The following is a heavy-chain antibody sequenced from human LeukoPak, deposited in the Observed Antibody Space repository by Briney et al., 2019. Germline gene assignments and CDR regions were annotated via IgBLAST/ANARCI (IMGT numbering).Heavy chain of an antibody. Sequence: SETLSLTCTVSGGSISSYYWSWIRQPPGKGLEWIGCIHYSGSTNYNPSLKSRVTISVDTSKNQFSLKLSSVTAADTAVYYCAGVRDRSSYFYDLDYWGQGTLVTVSS. CDR3: AGVRDRSSYFYDLDY. CDR2: IHYSGST. D-gene: IGHD3-22*01. CDR1: GGSISSYY. V-gene: IGHV4-59*01. J-gene: IGHJ4*02.